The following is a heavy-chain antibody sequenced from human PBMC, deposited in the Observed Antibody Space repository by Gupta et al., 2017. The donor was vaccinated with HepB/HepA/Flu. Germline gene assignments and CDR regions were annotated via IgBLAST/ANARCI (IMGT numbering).Heavy chain of an antibody. CDR2: IKQDGSEK. CDR1: GFTFSSYW. Sequence: EVQLVESGGGLVQPGGSLRLSCAASGFTFSSYWMSWVRQAPGKGLEWVANIKQDGSEKYYVDSVKGRFTISRDNAKNSLYLQMNSLRAEDTAVYYCARAITVAGYYYYGMDVWGQGTTVTVSS. J-gene: IGHJ6*02. CDR3: ARAITVAGYYYYGMDV. V-gene: IGHV3-7*01. D-gene: IGHD6-19*01.